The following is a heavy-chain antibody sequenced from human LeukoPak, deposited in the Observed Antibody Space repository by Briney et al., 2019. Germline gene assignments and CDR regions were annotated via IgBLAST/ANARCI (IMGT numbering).Heavy chain of an antibody. D-gene: IGHD3-3*01. CDR2: INHSGST. V-gene: IGHV4-34*01. CDR3: ARTHHAPQTKVITIFGVVPRWFDP. Sequence: SETLSLTCAVYGGSFSGYYWSWIRQPPGKGLEWIGEINHSGSTNYNPSLKSRVTISVDTSKNQFSLKLSSVTAADTAVYYCARTHHAPQTKVITIFGVVPRWFDPWGQGTLVTVSS. CDR1: GGSFSGYY. J-gene: IGHJ5*02.